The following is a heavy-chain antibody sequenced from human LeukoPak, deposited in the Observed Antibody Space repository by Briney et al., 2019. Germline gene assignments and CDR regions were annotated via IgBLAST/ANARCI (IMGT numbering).Heavy chain of an antibody. D-gene: IGHD6-13*01. V-gene: IGHV3-7*01. J-gene: IGHJ6*03. CDR3: ARVKQQLVRLLGRDTTYYYYYYMDV. Sequence: GGSLRLSCAGSGFTFSSYWMSWVRQAPGKGLEWVANIKQDGSEKHYVDSVKGRFTISRDNAKDSLFLQMNSLRAEDTAVYFCARVKQQLVRLLGRDTTYYYYYYMDVWGKGTTVTVSS. CDR1: GFTFSSYW. CDR2: IKQDGSEK.